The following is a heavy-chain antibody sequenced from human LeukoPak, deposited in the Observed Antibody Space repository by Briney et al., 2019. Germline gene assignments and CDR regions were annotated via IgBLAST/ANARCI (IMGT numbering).Heavy chain of an antibody. V-gene: IGHV3-30*02. CDR1: GFTFSSYG. CDR2: IRYDGSNK. D-gene: IGHD1-26*01. J-gene: IGHJ4*02. Sequence: PGGSLRLSCAASGFTFSSYGMHWVRQAPGKGLEWVAFIRYDGSNKYYADSVKGRFTISRDNSKNTLYLQMNSLRAEDTAVYYCAKGSRLRWSGSFDYWGQGTLVTVSS. CDR3: AKGSRLRWSGSFDY.